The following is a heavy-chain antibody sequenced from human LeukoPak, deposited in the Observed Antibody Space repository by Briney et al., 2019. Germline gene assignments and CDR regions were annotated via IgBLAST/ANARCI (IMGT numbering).Heavy chain of an antibody. CDR2: IDYSGST. Sequence: SETLSLTCTVSGGSISSYYWSWIRQPPGTGLEWIGYIDYSGSTNYNPSLKSRVTISVDTSKNQFSLKLSSVTAADTAVYYCARHPAPYYDFWSGYPNWFDPWGQGTLVTVSS. CDR3: ARHPAPYYDFWSGYPNWFDP. V-gene: IGHV4-59*08. D-gene: IGHD3-3*01. CDR1: GGSISSYY. J-gene: IGHJ5*02.